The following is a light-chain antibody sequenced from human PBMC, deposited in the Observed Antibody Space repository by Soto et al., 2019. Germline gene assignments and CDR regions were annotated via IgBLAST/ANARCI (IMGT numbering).Light chain of an antibody. CDR3: QQSYSPPIT. CDR2: AAS. Sequence: DIQVTQSPSSLSASGGDRVTITCRAGQSINSNLTWYQQKPGRAPKLLIYAASSLQTGVPSRFSGTGSGTDFTLTISSLQPEDFATYYCQQSYSPPITFGQGTRLEI. V-gene: IGKV1-39*01. CDR1: QSINSN. J-gene: IGKJ5*01.